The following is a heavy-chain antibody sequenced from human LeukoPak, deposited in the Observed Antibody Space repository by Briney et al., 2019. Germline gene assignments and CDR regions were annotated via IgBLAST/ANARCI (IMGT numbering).Heavy chain of an antibody. Sequence: PSETLSLTCTVSGGSISSFYWSWIRQPPGKGLEWIGYICYSGSTNYNPSLKSRVTISVDTSKNQFSLKLSSVTAADTAVYYCARLGYGGNSGRNPTELDYWGQGTLVTVSS. V-gene: IGHV4-59*01. J-gene: IGHJ4*02. CDR3: ARLGYGGNSGRNPTELDY. CDR1: GGSISSFY. CDR2: ICYSGST. D-gene: IGHD4-23*01.